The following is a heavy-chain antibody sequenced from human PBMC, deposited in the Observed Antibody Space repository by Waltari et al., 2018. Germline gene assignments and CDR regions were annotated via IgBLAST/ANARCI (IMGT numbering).Heavy chain of an antibody. CDR1: GYTFHGYY. CDR3: ASDPAYCGGDCSFDL. D-gene: IGHD2-21*02. CDR2: INPNRGGT. V-gene: IGHV1-2*02. J-gene: IGHJ2*01. Sequence: QVQLVQSGAEVKKPGASVKVSCQASGYTFHGYYMHWLRQAPGQGLEWMGWINPNRGGTNYAQKFQGRVTMTRDTSISTAYMELSRLRSDDTAVYYCASDPAYCGGDCSFDLWGRGTLVTVSS.